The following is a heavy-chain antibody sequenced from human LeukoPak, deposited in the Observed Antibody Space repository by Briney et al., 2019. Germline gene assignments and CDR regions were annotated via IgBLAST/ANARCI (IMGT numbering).Heavy chain of an antibody. Sequence: PGGSLRLSCAASGFTFSSYAMHWVRQAPGKGLEWVAVISYDGSNKYYADSVKGRFTISRDNSKDTLYLQMNSLRAEDTAVYYCAKYRGWAAGSNYFDYWGQGTLVTVSS. CDR3: AKYRGWAAGSNYFDY. CDR2: ISYDGSNK. J-gene: IGHJ4*02. V-gene: IGHV3-30-3*02. CDR1: GFTFSSYA. D-gene: IGHD6-13*01.